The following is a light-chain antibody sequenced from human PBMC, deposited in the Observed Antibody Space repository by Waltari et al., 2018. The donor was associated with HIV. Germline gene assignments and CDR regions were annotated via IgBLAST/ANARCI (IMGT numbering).Light chain of an antibody. CDR2: DAS. Sequence: DIQMTQSPSSLSASVGARVTITCQANQDISNYLNWYQQKSGNAPKLLIYDASNLEIGVPSRCSGSGSGTEFTFTISSLQPEDIATYYCQQYDNLPLTFGGGTKVEIK. J-gene: IGKJ4*01. CDR1: QDISNY. V-gene: IGKV1-33*01. CDR3: QQYDNLPLT.